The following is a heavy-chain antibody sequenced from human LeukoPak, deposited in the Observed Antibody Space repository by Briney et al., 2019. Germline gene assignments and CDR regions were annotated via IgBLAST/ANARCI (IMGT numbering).Heavy chain of an antibody. V-gene: IGHV3-33*01. J-gene: IGHJ2*01. Sequence: GGSLRLSCAASGFTFSSYGMHWVRQAPGKGLEWVAVIWYDGSNKYYADSVKGRFTISRDNAKNTLYLQMNSLRVEDTAVYYCARGFWHFDLWGRGTLVTVSS. CDR3: ARGFWHFDL. CDR1: GFTFSSYG. CDR2: IWYDGSNK.